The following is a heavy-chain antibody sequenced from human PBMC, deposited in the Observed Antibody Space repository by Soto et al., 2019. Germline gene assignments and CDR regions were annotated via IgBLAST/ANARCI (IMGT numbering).Heavy chain of an antibody. CDR3: ARPRPTGDHYFDY. D-gene: IGHD7-27*01. Sequence: SETLSLTCTVSGGSISSSSYYWGWIRQPPGKGLEWIGSIYYSGSTYYNPSLKSRVTISVDTSKNQFSLKLSSVTAADTAVYYCARPRPTGDHYFDYWGQGTLVTVSS. CDR1: GGSISSSSYY. CDR2: IYYSGST. J-gene: IGHJ4*02. V-gene: IGHV4-39*01.